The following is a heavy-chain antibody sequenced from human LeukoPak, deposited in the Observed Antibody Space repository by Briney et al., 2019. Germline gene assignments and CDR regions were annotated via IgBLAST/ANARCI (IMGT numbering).Heavy chain of an antibody. J-gene: IGHJ3*02. CDR2: IYYSGGT. CDR3: GRVGEGSVDI. V-gene: IGHV4-59*01. Sequence: PETLSLTCTVSGGSISSYYRSWIRQPPGKGLEFISYIYYSGGTNYNLSLKSRVTISADTSKNHFSLKLSSVTAADTAVYYCGRVGEGSVDIWGQGTMVTVSS. D-gene: IGHD2-21*01. CDR1: GGSISSYY.